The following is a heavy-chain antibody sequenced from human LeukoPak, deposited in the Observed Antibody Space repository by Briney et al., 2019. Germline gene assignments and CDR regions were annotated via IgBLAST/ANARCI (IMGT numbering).Heavy chain of an antibody. CDR2: ISSSGSTI. CDR3: ARDAVSVVLMVYAINWFDP. Sequence: GGSLRLSCPASGFTFSDYYMSWIRQAPGKGLEWVSYISSSGSTIYYADSVKGRFTISRDNAKNSLYLQMNSLRAEDTAVYYCARDAVSVVLMVYAINWFDPWGQGTLVTVSS. D-gene: IGHD2-8*01. V-gene: IGHV3-11*04. J-gene: IGHJ5*02. CDR1: GFTFSDYY.